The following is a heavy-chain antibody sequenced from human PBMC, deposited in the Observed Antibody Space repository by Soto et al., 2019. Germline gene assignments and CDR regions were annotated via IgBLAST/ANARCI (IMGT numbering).Heavy chain of an antibody. J-gene: IGHJ3*02. CDR2: IYYSGST. D-gene: IGHD6-19*01. Sequence: QVQLQESGPGLVKPSQTLSLTCTVSGGSISSGGYYWSWIRQHPGKGLEWIGYIYYSGSTYYNPSLKSRVTISVDTSKNQFSLKLSSVTAADMAVYYCARLGRAVGDAFDIWGQGTMVTVSS. CDR1: GGSISSGGYY. V-gene: IGHV4-31*03. CDR3: ARLGRAVGDAFDI.